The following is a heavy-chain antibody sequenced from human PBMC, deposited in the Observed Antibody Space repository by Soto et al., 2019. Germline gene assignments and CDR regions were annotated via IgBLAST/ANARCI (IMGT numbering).Heavy chain of an antibody. D-gene: IGHD1-26*01. CDR2: ISRAGSNI. Sequence: EVQLLESGGGVVQPGGSLRLSCAASGFTFSNCAMKWVRQAPGKGLEWVSDISRAGSNIYYAESVKGRFTISRDTSKNTLYLQMNSLRAEDTAVYYCSKAIEGAWEPNDYWGQGTLGTVSS. V-gene: IGHV3-23*01. CDR1: GFTFSNCA. CDR3: SKAIEGAWEPNDY. J-gene: IGHJ4*02.